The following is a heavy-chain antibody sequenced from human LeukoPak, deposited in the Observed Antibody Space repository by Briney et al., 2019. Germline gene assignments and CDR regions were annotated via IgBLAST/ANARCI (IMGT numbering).Heavy chain of an antibody. Sequence: ASVKVSCKASGYTFTGYYMHWVRQAPGQGLEWMGWINPSGGSTSYAQKFQGRVTMTRDTSTSTVYMELSSLRSEDTAVYYCARIPSGGWGEFDYWGQGTLVTVSS. CDR3: ARIPSGGWGEFDY. J-gene: IGHJ4*02. V-gene: IGHV1-46*01. CDR1: GYTFTGYY. D-gene: IGHD3-10*01. CDR2: INPSGGST.